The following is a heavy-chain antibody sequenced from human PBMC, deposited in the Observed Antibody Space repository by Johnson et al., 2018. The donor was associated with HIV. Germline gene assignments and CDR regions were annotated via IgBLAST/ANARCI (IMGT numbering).Heavy chain of an antibody. V-gene: IGHV3-30*02. Sequence: QVQLVESGGGVVQPGGSLRLSCAASGFTFSSYGMHWVRQAPGKGLEWVAFIRYDGSNKYYVDSVKGRFTISRDNAKNSLYLQMNSLRAEDTAVYYCARDPVSHYYDSSGSLDDAFDIWGQGTMVTVSS. CDR3: ARDPVSHYYDSSGSLDDAFDI. CDR2: IRYDGSNK. D-gene: IGHD3-22*01. CDR1: GFTFSSYG. J-gene: IGHJ3*02.